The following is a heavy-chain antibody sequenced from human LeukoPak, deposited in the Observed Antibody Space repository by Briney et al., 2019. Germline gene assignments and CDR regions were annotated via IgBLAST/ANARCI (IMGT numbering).Heavy chain of an antibody. CDR1: GYTFTSYD. CDR2: INPSGGST. CDR3: ARDGLNTMVRGKIHYNYMDV. J-gene: IGHJ6*03. V-gene: IGHV1-46*01. D-gene: IGHD3-10*01. Sequence: GASVKVSCKASGYTFTSYDINWVRQAPGQGLEWMGIINPSGGSTSYAQKFQGRVTMTRDMSTSTVYMELSSLRSEDTAVYYCARDGLNTMVRGKIHYNYMDVWGKGTTVSISS.